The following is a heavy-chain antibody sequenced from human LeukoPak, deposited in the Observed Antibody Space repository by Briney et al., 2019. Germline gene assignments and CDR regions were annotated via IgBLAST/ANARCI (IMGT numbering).Heavy chain of an antibody. V-gene: IGHV3-30-3*01. Sequence: GSSLRLSCAASGLSFSSYAMHWVRQAPGKGLEWVAVISYDETEKYYGDSVKGRFTISRDNSKNTLYLQMNSLRAEDTALYYCARDGHGVPLDYWGQGTLVTVSP. D-gene: IGHD4-17*01. CDR1: GLSFSSYA. CDR2: ISYDETEK. CDR3: ARDGHGVPLDY. J-gene: IGHJ4*02.